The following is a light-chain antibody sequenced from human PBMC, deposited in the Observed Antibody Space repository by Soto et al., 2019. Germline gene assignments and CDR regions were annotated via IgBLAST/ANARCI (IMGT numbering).Light chain of an antibody. CDR2: EVR. CDR3: SSYTSKSSLI. V-gene: IGLV2-14*01. J-gene: IGLJ2*01. Sequence: QSALTQPASVSGSPGQSITISCAGTMRDVGAYNLVSWYQQHPGRAPQLIIYEVRNRPSGIPFRFSGSKSGNTASLTISGLQAEDEADYYCSSYTSKSSLIFGGGTKVTVL. CDR1: MRDVGAYNL.